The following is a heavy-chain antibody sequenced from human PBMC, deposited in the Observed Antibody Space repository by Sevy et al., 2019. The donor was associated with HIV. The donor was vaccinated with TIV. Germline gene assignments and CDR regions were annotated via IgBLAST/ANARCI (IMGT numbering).Heavy chain of an antibody. Sequence: GGSLRLSCAASGFTFVSYAMHWVRQAPGKGLEWVAVISYDGINKYYADSVKGRFTISRDNSRNTLDLQMNSLRSEDTALYYCASTGYCTGGSCYSPFGYWGQGTLVTVSS. CDR3: ASTGYCTGGSCYSPFGY. CDR1: GFTFVSYA. J-gene: IGHJ4*02. D-gene: IGHD2-15*01. V-gene: IGHV3-30-3*01. CDR2: ISYDGINK.